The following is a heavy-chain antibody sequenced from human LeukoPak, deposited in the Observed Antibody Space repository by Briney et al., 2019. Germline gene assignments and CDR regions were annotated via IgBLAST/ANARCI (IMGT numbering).Heavy chain of an antibody. CDR1: GFTFGSYA. J-gene: IGHJ4*02. V-gene: IGHV3-30*01. Sequence: GGSLTETCTGSGFTFGSYAMHGVGLAPSQGLDGVAVVSYGGSNKYYADSVKGRFTISRDNSKNTLYLQMNSLRAEDTAVYYCARDGYYYDSSGYFFDYWGQGTLVTVSS. D-gene: IGHD3-22*01. CDR3: ARDGYYYDSSGYFFDY. CDR2: VSYGGSNK.